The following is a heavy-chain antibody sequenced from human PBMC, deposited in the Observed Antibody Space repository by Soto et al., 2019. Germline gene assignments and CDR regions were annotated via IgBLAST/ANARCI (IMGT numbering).Heavy chain of an antibody. CDR3: ARGVGYSGYDQLNC. D-gene: IGHD5-12*01. J-gene: IGHJ4*02. Sequence: EVLLVESGGGLVQPGGSLRLSCAASGFTFSNYWMTWVRQAPGKGLEWVANIKQDGSDKYYVDSVKGRFTISRDNAKNSLSLQMNSMKAKETAVYYCARGVGYSGYDQLNCWGQGTLVTVSS. V-gene: IGHV3-7*01. CDR2: IKQDGSDK. CDR1: GFTFSNYW.